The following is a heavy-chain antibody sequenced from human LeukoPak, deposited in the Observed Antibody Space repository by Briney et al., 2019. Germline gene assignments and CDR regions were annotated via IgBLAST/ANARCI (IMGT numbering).Heavy chain of an antibody. CDR1: GFTFSSYS. CDR3: ARDRGLGYCSSTSCYDGYYYYGMDV. J-gene: IGHJ6*02. CDR2: ISSSSSYI. D-gene: IGHD2-2*01. Sequence: PGGSLRLSCAASGFTFSSYSMNWVRQAPGKGLEWVSSISSSSSYIYYADSVKGRFTISRDNAKNSLYLQMNSLRAEDTAVYYCARDRGLGYCSSTSCYDGYYYYGMDVWGQGTTVTVSS. V-gene: IGHV3-21*01.